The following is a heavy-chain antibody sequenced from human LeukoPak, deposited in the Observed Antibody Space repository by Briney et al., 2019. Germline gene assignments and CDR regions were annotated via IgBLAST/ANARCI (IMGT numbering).Heavy chain of an antibody. V-gene: IGHV4-38-2*02. J-gene: IGHJ3*02. CDR2: IYHSGST. Sequence: SETLSLTCTVSGYSISSDYYWGWIRQPPGKGLEWIGSIYHSGSTYYNPSLKSRVTISVDTSKNQFSLKLSSVTAADTAVYYCARSCRILDIVATIRARLGGNGFDIWGQGTMVTVSS. CDR1: GYSISSDYY. D-gene: IGHD5-12*01. CDR3: ARSCRILDIVATIRARLGGNGFDI.